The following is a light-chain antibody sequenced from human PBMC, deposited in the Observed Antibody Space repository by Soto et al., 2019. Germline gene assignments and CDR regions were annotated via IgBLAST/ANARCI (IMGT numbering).Light chain of an antibody. J-gene: IGKJ2*01. CDR2: AAS. V-gene: IGKV1-27*01. Sequence: DIQMTQSPSSLSASVGDRVTITCRASQGIRNYLAWYQQKPGKVPKLLIYAASTLQSGVPSRFSGSGSGTDFTLNISSMQTEDVATYSCHKYNSAPYTFGQGTKLEIK. CDR1: QGIRNY. CDR3: HKYNSAPYT.